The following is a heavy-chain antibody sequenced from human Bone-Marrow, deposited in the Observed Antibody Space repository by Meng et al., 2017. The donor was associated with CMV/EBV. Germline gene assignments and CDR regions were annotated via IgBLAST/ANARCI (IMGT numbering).Heavy chain of an antibody. CDR3: ARAKLRSSPRLDAFEI. J-gene: IGHJ3*02. V-gene: IGHV1-46*01. D-gene: IGHD6-13*01. CDR2: INPSGGST. Sequence: ASVKVSCKASGYTFTSYYMHWVRHAPGQGLEWMGIINPSGGSTSYAQKFQGRVTMTRDTSTSTVYMELSSLRSEDTAVYYCARAKLRSSPRLDAFEIWGQGTMVTVSS. CDR1: GYTFTSYY.